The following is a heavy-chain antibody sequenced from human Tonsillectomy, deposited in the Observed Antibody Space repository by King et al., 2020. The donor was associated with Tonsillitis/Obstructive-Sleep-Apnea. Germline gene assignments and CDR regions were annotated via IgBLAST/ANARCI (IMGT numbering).Heavy chain of an antibody. J-gene: IGHJ6*03. CDR2: IIPIFGTA. CDR3: ARSVATIDYYYYHYMDV. Sequence: QLVQSGAEVKKPGSSVKLSCKASGGTFRSYDISWVRQAPGQGLEWMGGIIPIFGTANYAQKFQGRVTITADESTSTAYMELSSLRSEDTAVYYCARSVATIDYYYYHYMDVWGKGTTVTVSS. CDR1: GGTFRSYD. D-gene: IGHD5-12*01. V-gene: IGHV1-69*01.